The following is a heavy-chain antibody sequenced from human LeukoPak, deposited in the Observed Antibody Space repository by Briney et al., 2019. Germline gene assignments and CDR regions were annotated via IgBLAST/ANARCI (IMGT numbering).Heavy chain of an antibody. V-gene: IGHV3-21*01. CDR3: ARSMQVNGDYVWYYFDY. CDR1: GFTFSSSS. CDR2: FRGSGTNT. J-gene: IGHJ4*02. D-gene: IGHD4-17*01. Sequence: GGSLRLSCVASGFTFSSSSISGVRHAPGKGRGWVSSFRGSGTNTDYADSLKGRFTISRDNAKNSLFLQMNSLRAEDTAVYYCARSMQVNGDYVWYYFDYWGQGTLVTVSS.